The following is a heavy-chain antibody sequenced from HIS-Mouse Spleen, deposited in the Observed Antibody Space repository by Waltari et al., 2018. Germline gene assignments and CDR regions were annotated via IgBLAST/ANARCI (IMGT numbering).Heavy chain of an antibody. CDR1: GFTFSSYA. V-gene: IGHV3-30-3*01. Sequence: QVQLVESGGGVVQPGRSLRLSCAASGFTFSSYAMHWVRQAPGKGLEWVAVISYDGSNKYYADSVKGRFTISRDNSKNTLYLQMNSLRAEDTAVYYCAREMATMGAFDIWGQGTMVTVSS. D-gene: IGHD5-12*01. CDR2: ISYDGSNK. CDR3: AREMATMGAFDI. J-gene: IGHJ3*02.